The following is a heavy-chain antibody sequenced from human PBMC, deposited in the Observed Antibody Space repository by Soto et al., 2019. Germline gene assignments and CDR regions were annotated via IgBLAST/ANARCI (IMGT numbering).Heavy chain of an antibody. CDR3: ARQGYTYAYDS. Sequence: GESLKISCQGSGHSFTTYWIAWVRQMPGKGLEWMGIIYPGDSDTRYSPSFQGQVTISADKSVSTAYLQWSSLKASDTAMYYCARQGYTYAYDSWGQGTLVTVSS. D-gene: IGHD5-18*01. V-gene: IGHV5-51*01. CDR1: GHSFTTYW. CDR2: IYPGDSDT. J-gene: IGHJ4*02.